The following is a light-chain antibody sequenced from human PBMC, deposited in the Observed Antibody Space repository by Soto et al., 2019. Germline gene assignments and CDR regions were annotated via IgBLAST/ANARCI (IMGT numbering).Light chain of an antibody. Sequence: ETVMTQFPATLSVSPGERATLSCRASQYVSTNLDWYQQKPGQAPRLLIYGASNRATGIPARFSGSGSGTDFTLTISSLEPEDFAVYYCQQHSHWPPWTFGQGTRVEIQ. CDR2: GAS. CDR3: QQHSHWPPWT. J-gene: IGKJ1*01. V-gene: IGKV3-11*01. CDR1: QYVSTN.